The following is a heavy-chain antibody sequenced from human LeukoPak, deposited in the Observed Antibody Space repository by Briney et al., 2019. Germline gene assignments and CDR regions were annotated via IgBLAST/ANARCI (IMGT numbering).Heavy chain of an antibody. J-gene: IGHJ4*01. Sequence: GGSLRLSCAASGFTFSDYYMSWIRQPPGKGLEWVSYISSSGTTIYYADSVRGRFTVSRDSAKNSLYLQMDSLSAEDTAVYYCASPRGVKRWGQGTLVNVSS. V-gene: IGHV3-11*01. D-gene: IGHD3-10*01. CDR1: GFTFSDYY. CDR2: ISSSGTTI. CDR3: ASPRGVKR.